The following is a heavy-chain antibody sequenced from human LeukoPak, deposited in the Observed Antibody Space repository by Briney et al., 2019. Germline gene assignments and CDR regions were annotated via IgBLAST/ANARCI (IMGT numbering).Heavy chain of an antibody. CDR1: GYSISSGYY. J-gene: IGHJ3*02. D-gene: IGHD5-24*01. Sequence: PSETLSLTCAVSGYSISSGYYWGWIRQPPGKGLEWIGRIYHSGSTYYNPSLKSRVTISVDTSKTQFSLKLSSVTAADTAVYYCARRRGYNYGDDAFDIWGQGTMVTVSS. CDR2: IYHSGST. V-gene: IGHV4-38-2*01. CDR3: ARRRGYNYGDDAFDI.